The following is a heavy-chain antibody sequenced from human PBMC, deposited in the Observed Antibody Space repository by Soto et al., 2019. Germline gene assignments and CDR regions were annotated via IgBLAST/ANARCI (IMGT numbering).Heavy chain of an antibody. J-gene: IGHJ6*02. D-gene: IGHD3-3*01. CDR3: ASFTSMGMDV. Sequence: QVQLVQSGAEVRQPASSVKVSCKTSGGTFSSYAISWVRQAPGQGLEWMGRIIPILGIANYAQKFQGRVTITADKSTSTAYMELSSLRSEDTAVYYCASFTSMGMDVWGQGTTVTVSS. CDR1: GGTFSSYA. V-gene: IGHV1-69*04. CDR2: IIPILGIA.